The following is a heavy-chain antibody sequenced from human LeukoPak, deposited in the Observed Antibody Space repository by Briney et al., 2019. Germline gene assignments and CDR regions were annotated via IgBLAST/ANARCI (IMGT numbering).Heavy chain of an antibody. CDR1: GFSFISYG. Sequence: GGSLRLSCAASGFSFISYGMHWVRQAPGKGLEWVGVISDDGRRKDYADSVKGRFTISRDNSKDTLYLQMNSLRAEDTAVYYCAKRPSDYGDYVSYFDYWSQGTLVTVSS. D-gene: IGHD4-17*01. J-gene: IGHJ4*02. V-gene: IGHV3-30*18. CDR3: AKRPSDYGDYVSYFDY. CDR2: ISDDGRRK.